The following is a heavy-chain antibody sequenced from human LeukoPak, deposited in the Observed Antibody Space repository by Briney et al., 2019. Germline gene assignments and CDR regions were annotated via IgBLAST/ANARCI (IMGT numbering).Heavy chain of an antibody. V-gene: IGHV3-21*01. CDR1: GFTFSSYS. J-gene: IGHJ4*02. CDR2: ISNSSSYI. Sequence: KPGGSLRLSCAASGFTFSSYSMNWVRQAPGKGLEWVSSISNSSSYIYYADSVKGRFTISRDNAKNSLYLQMNSLRAEDTAVYYCARGDYYDSSGYYNYWGQGTLVTVSS. D-gene: IGHD3-22*01. CDR3: ARGDYYDSSGYYNY.